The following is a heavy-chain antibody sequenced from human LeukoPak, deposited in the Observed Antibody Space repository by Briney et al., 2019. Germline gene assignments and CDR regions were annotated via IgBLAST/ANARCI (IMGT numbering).Heavy chain of an antibody. CDR2: MNPNSGNT. CDR3: AKDPERWLQLRLGFSD. D-gene: IGHD5-24*01. CDR1: GYTFTSYD. V-gene: IGHV1-8*01. Sequence: GASVKVSCKASGYTFTSYDINWVRQATGQGLEWMGWMNPNSGNTGYAQKFQGRVTMTRNTSISTAYMELSSLRSEDTAVYYCAKDPERWLQLRLGFSDWGQGTLVTVSS. J-gene: IGHJ4*02.